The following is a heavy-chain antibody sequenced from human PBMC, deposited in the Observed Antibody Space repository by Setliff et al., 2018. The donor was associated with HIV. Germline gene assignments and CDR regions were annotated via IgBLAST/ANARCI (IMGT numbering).Heavy chain of an antibody. CDR1: GFTFSSAW. CDR3: ARGRDYYDSGAQAFDI. V-gene: IGHV3-7*01. Sequence: PGGSLRLSCAASGFTFSSAWMGWVRQAPAKGLEWVANISPDGSATYYADSVKGRFTISRDTAKNSLYLQMNSLRAEDTAVYYCARGRDYYDSGAQAFDIWGQGTMVTVSS. CDR2: ISPDGSAT. J-gene: IGHJ3*02. D-gene: IGHD3-22*01.